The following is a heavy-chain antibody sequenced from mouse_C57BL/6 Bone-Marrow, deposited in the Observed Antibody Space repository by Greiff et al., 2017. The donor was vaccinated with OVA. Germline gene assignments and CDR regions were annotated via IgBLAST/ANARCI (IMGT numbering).Heavy chain of an antibody. CDR2: IDPSDSYT. Sequence: QVQLQQPGAELVMPGASVKLSCKASGYTFTSYWMHWVKQRPGQGLEWIGEIDPSDSYTNYNQKFKGKSTLTVDKSSSTASMQLSSLTSEDSAVYYCAISYYDYDGFAYWGQGTLVTVSA. V-gene: IGHV1-69*01. CDR3: AISYYDYDGFAY. J-gene: IGHJ3*01. CDR1: GYTFTSYW. D-gene: IGHD2-4*01.